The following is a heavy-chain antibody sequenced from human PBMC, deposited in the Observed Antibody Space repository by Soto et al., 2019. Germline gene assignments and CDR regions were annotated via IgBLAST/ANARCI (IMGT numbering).Heavy chain of an antibody. V-gene: IGHV4-31*03. CDR3: AGEPAI. Sequence: QVQLQESGPGLVKPSQTLSLTCTVSGGSISSGGYYWSWIRQHPGKGLEWIGYIYYSGSTYYNPSLKCWVTLPIGTSKNQFSPKPSSVAAADTGVDYWAGEPAIWGQGTPVNVSS. D-gene: IGHD3-3*01. CDR2: IYYSGST. J-gene: IGHJ1*01. CDR1: GGSISSGGYY.